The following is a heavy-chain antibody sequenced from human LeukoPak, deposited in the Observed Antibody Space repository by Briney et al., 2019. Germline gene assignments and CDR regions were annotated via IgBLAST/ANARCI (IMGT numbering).Heavy chain of an antibody. CDR2: IIPILGIA. V-gene: IGHV1-69*04. CDR1: GGTFSSYA. CDR3: ARAGPLAGGVSDDNFDI. J-gene: IGHJ3*02. D-gene: IGHD3-9*01. Sequence: GASVKVSCKASGGTFSSYAISWVRQAPGQGLEWMGRIIPILGIANYAQKFQGRVTITADKSTSTAYMELSSLRSEDTAVFYCARAGPLAGGVSDDNFDIWGQGTMVTVSS.